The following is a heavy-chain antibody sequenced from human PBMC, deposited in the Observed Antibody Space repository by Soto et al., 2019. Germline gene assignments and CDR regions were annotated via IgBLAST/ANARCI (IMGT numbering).Heavy chain of an antibody. J-gene: IGHJ5*02. D-gene: IGHD6-6*01. CDR2: IYYSGST. CDR3: ARDSGSIAARRFDP. V-gene: IGHV4-59*01. CDR1: GGSISSYY. Sequence: KASETLSLTCTVSGGSISSYYWSWIRQPPGKGLEWIGYIYYSGSTNYNPSLKSRVTISVDTSKNQFSLKLSSVTAADTAVYYCARDSGSIAARRFDPWGQGTLVTVYS.